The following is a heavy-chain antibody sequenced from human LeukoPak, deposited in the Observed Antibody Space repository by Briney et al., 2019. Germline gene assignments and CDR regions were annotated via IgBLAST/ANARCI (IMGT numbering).Heavy chain of an antibody. CDR3: ARCRTGYYASRLDP. V-gene: IGHV1-2*02. D-gene: IGHD2-2*01. CDR2: INPTSGGT. CDR1: AYTFNAFY. J-gene: IGHJ5*02. Sequence: GASVKVSCKASAYTFNAFYIHWVRQAPGQGLEWMGWINPTSGGTYYAQKFHGRLSLTRDTSTTTVYMEMTMLKSDDTATYYCARCRTGYYASRLDPWGQGTLGSVSS.